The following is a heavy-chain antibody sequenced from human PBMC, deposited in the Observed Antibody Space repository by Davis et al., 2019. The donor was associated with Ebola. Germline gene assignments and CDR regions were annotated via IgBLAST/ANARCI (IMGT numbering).Heavy chain of an antibody. V-gene: IGHV3-23*01. CDR2: IIGSDSAT. Sequence: PGGSLRLSCAASGFTFSTFTMSWVLQGPGKGLEWVSSIIGSDSATIYADSVKGRFTISRDNSKNTLYLQMNSLRSDDTAIYYCAKDHVPDGVWTFDYWGQGTLVTVSS. D-gene: IGHD2-8*01. CDR3: AKDHVPDGVWTFDY. J-gene: IGHJ4*02. CDR1: GFTFSTFT.